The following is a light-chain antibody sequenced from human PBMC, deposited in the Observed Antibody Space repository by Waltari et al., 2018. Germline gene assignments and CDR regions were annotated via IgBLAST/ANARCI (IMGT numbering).Light chain of an antibody. J-gene: IGLJ1*01. V-gene: IGLV2-8*01. CDR1: SSDVGGYNY. CDR3: SSYAARKNYV. Sequence: QSALTQPPSASGSPGQSVTISCTGTSSDVGGYNYVSWYQQHPGKAPKRMIYEVSKRPSGVPDRFSGSKSGNTASLTVSGLQAEDEADYYCSSYAARKNYVFGTGTKVTVL. CDR2: EVS.